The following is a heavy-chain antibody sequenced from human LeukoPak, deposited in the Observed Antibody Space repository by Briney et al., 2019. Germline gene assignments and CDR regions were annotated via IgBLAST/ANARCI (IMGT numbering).Heavy chain of an antibody. CDR2: ISTFNGNT. CDR3: ARPQDGYNPNFFDY. Sequence: ASVKVSCKASGYAFITLGISWVRQAPGQGLEWMGWISTFNGNTNYAQKLQGRVTMTTDTSTDTAYMELRSLRSDDTAVYYCARPQDGYNPNFFDYWGQGTLVTVSS. V-gene: IGHV1-18*01. D-gene: IGHD5-24*01. J-gene: IGHJ4*02. CDR1: GYAFITLG.